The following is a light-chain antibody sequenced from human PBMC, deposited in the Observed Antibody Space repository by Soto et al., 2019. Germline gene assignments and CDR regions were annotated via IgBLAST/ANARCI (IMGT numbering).Light chain of an antibody. V-gene: IGKV3D-11*01. Sequence: EIAMTQSPDTLSVSPGDRATLSCRASQGVRSDLAWYQQKPGQAPRLLIYDASYRATGIPARFSGSGSGTDFSLTISSLEPEDSAVYYCQQRGNWPATFGPRTKVDIK. CDR1: QGVRSD. J-gene: IGKJ3*01. CDR3: QQRGNWPAT. CDR2: DAS.